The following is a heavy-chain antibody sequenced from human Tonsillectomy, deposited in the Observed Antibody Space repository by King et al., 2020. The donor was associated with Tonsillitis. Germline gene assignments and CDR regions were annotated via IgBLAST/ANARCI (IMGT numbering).Heavy chain of an antibody. CDR2: IDWEDDK. CDR3: ARTTINDYYYYGMDV. CDR1: GFSLSTSGMC. D-gene: IGHD5-24*01. V-gene: IGHV2-70*11. Sequence: VTLKESGPALVKPTQTLTLTCTFSGFSLSTSGMCVSWIRQPPGKALEWLARIDWEDDKYYSTSLKTRLTISKDTSKNQVVLTMTNMDPVDTAPYYCARTTINDYYYYGMDVWGQGTTVTVSS. J-gene: IGHJ6*02.